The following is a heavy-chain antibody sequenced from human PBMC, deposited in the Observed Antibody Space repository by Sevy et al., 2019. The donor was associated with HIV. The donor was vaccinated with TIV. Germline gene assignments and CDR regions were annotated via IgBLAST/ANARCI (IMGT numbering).Heavy chain of an antibody. CDR2: IYPRDSDT. CDR1: GYSFANYW. J-gene: IGHJ4*02. V-gene: IGHV5-51*01. Sequence: GESRKISCKGSGYSFANYWIGWVRQMPGKGLEWMGIIYPRDSDTRYSPSFQGQVTISAVTSITTAYLQWSSLKASDTAMYYCARQPAGGEDYFDYWGQGTLVTVSS. CDR3: ARQPAGGEDYFDY. D-gene: IGHD3-10*01.